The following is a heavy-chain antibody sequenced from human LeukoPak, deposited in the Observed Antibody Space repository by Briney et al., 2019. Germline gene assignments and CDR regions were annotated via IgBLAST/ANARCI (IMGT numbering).Heavy chain of an antibody. CDR3: ARDFYYGSGSSTDFDY. D-gene: IGHD3-10*01. J-gene: IGHJ4*02. V-gene: IGHV1-18*01. CDR1: GYTFTSYG. CDR2: ISAYNGNT. Sequence: ASVKVSCKASGYTFTSYGISWVRQAPGQGLEWMGWISAYNGNTNYAQKLQGRVTMTTDTSTSTAYMELRSLRSDDTAVYYCARDFYYGSGSSTDFDYWGQGTLVTVSS.